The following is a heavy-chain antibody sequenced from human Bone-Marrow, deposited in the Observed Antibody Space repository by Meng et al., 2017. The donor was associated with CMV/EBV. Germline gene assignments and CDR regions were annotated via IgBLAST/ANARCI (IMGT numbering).Heavy chain of an antibody. J-gene: IGHJ6*02. CDR2: IVPIYDTA. CDR1: GGTFNKFA. CDR3: ARALEWLLLEWNYYYYYGMDV. V-gene: IGHV1-69*05. D-gene: IGHD3-3*01. Sequence: SVKVSCKASGGTFNKFAIIWVRQAPGQGLEWMGGIVPIYDTANYAQKFQGRVTITTDASTTTVYMELSSLRSDDTAVYYCARALEWLLLEWNYYYYYGMDVWGQGTTVTVSS.